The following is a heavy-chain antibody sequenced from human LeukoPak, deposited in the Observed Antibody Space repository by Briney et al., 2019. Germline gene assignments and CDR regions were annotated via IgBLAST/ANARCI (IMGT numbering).Heavy chain of an antibody. V-gene: IGHV1-8*01. CDR1: GYTFTSYD. D-gene: IGHD2-15*01. J-gene: IGHJ4*02. CDR2: MNPNSGNT. Sequence: ASVKVSCKASGYTFTSYDINWVRQATGQGLEWMGWMNPNSGNTGYAQKFQGRVTMTRNTSISTAYMELSSLRSEDTAVYYCARRAYCSGGSCVDYWGQGTLVTVSS. CDR3: ARRAYCSGGSCVDY.